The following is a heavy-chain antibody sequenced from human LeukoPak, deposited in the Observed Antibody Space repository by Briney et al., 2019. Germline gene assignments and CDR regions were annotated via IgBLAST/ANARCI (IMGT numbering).Heavy chain of an antibody. CDR1: GFTFSSYW. CDR2: IKQDGSEK. CDR3: ARAVAGAARLFDY. J-gene: IGHJ4*02. V-gene: IGHV3-7*01. Sequence: PGGSLRLSCAASGFTFSSYWMSWVRQAPGKGLEWVANIKQDGSEKYYVDSVKGRFTISRDNAKNSLYLQMNSLRAEDTAVYYCARAVAGAARLFDYWGQGTLVTVSS. D-gene: IGHD6-6*01.